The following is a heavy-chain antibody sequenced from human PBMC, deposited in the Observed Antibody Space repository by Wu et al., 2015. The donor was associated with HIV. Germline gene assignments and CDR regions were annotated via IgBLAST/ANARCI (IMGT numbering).Heavy chain of an antibody. CDR3: ATDGDYISGSVY. J-gene: IGHJ4*02. CDR2: IIPSFVIA. Sequence: QVQLVQSGAEVKKPGSSVKVSCKASGGTFSSYAISWVRQAPGQGLEWMGGIIPSFVIAHYAQHFQGRVTITADESTSTAYMELSSLRSEDAAVYYCATDGDYISGSVYWGQGTLVTVSS. D-gene: IGHD6-25*01. V-gene: IGHV1-69*13. CDR1: GGTFSSYA.